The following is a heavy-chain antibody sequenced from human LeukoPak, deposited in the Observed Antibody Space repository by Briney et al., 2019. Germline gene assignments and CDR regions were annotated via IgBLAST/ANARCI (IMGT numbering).Heavy chain of an antibody. Sequence: GGSLRLSCAASGFSFDDYVMHWVRQAPGKGLEWVSFISTSSSYIHNADSVKGRFTISRDNAENSLYLQMNSLRAEDTAVYYCARAAIAAARIYYYMDVWGKGTTVTVSS. J-gene: IGHJ6*03. CDR1: GFSFDDYV. CDR3: ARAAIAAARIYYYMDV. D-gene: IGHD6-13*01. CDR2: ISTSSSYI. V-gene: IGHV3-21*01.